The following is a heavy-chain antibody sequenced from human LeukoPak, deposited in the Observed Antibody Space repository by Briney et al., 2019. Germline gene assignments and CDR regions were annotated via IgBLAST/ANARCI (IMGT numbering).Heavy chain of an antibody. CDR1: GLHHSILR. Sequence: PGGSVRLLHGAWGLHHSILRVQDVRQAPGRGLEWVSSISSSSTYIYYADSVKGPFTISKDNAKNSLYLQMNRLRAEDTAVYYCARDHSNARGYFMDVWGKGTTVTVSS. V-gene: IGHV3-21*01. D-gene: IGHD4-11*01. CDR2: ISSSSTYI. CDR3: ARDHSNARGYFMDV. J-gene: IGHJ6*03.